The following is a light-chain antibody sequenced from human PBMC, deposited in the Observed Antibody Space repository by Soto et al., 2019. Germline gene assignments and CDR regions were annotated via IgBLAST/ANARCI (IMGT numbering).Light chain of an antibody. CDR1: RSVSSSY. CDR2: GAS. CDR3: QQYGNSRWT. Sequence: EVVFTQSPGTLSLFPGERATLSCRASRSVSSSYLAWYQQKPGQAPRLLIFGASSRATGIPDRFSGSGSGTDFILTISRLEPEDFAVYYCQQYGNSRWTFGQGTKVDIK. J-gene: IGKJ1*01. V-gene: IGKV3-20*01.